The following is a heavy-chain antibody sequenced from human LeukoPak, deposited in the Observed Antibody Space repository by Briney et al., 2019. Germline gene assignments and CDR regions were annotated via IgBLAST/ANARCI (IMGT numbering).Heavy chain of an antibody. D-gene: IGHD3-10*01. J-gene: IGHJ6*04. V-gene: IGHV3-53*01. CDR2: IYSGGST. CDR3: ASGITMVRGAMTYGMDA. CDR1: GFTVSSNY. Sequence: PGGSLRLSCAASGFTVSSNYMSWVRQAPGKGLEWVSVIYSGGSTYYADSVKGRFTISRDNSKNTLYLQMNSLRAEDTAVYYCASGITMVRGAMTYGMDAWGKGTTVTVSS.